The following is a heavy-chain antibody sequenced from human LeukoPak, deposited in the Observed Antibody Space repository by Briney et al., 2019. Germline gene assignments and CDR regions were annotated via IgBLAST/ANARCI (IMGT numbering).Heavy chain of an antibody. Sequence: GGSLRLSCAASGFTFSSYAMSWVRQAPGKGLEWVSAISGSGGSTYYADSVKGWFTISRDNSKNTLYLQMNSLRAEDTAVYYCAGHDYAFPLDPWGQGTLVTVSS. CDR2: ISGSGGST. CDR1: GFTFSSYA. J-gene: IGHJ5*02. V-gene: IGHV3-23*01. D-gene: IGHD4-17*01. CDR3: AGHDYAFPLDP.